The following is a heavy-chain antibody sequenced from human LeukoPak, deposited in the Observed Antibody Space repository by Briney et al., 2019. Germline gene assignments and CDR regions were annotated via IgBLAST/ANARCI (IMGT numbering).Heavy chain of an antibody. J-gene: IGHJ4*02. V-gene: IGHV4-34*01. Sequence: SETLSLTCAVYGGSFSGYYWSWIRQPPGKGLEWIGEINHSGSTNYNPSLKSRVTISVDTSKNQFSLKLSSVTAADTAVYYCARDLSGIAGYTYGRGIDYWGQGTLVTVSS. CDR1: GGSFSGYY. CDR3: ARDLSGIAGYTYGRGIDY. D-gene: IGHD5-18*01. CDR2: INHSGST.